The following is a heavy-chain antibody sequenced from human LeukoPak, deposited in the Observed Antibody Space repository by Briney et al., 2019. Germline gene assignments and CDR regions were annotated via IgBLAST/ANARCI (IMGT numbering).Heavy chain of an antibody. CDR3: ARDQVGAAADYFDY. Sequence: SETLSLTCTVSGGSISSYYWSWIRQPAGKGLEWIGRIYTSGSTNYYPSLKSRVTMSVDTSKNQFSLKLSSVTAADMAVYYCARDQVGAAADYFDYWGQGTLVTVSS. V-gene: IGHV4-4*07. CDR1: GGSISSYY. CDR2: IYTSGST. D-gene: IGHD6-13*01. J-gene: IGHJ4*02.